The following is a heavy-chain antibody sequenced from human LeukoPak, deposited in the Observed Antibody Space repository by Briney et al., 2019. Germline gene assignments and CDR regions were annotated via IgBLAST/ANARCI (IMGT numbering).Heavy chain of an antibody. Sequence: PSETLSLTCTVSGGSISSSSYYWGWIRQPPGKGLEWIGSIYYSGSTYYNPSLKSRVTISVDTSKNQFSLKLSSVTAADTAVYYCGSSYYDFWSGYPGPLDYWGQGTLVTVSS. CDR3: GSSYYDFWSGYPGPLDY. CDR1: GGSISSSSYY. D-gene: IGHD3-3*01. CDR2: IYYSGST. V-gene: IGHV4-39*07. J-gene: IGHJ4*02.